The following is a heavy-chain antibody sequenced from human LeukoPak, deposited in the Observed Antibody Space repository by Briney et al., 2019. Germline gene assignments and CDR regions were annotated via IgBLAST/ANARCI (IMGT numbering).Heavy chain of an antibody. CDR1: GFTFSTFG. CDR3: ARDRGTTSSAGYYFDT. Sequence: GGSLRLSCAASGFTFSTFGMPWVRQAPGKGLEWVAIIWYDGSDKYYADSVKGRFTVSRDNSKNTLHLQVNSLRAEDTAVYYCARDRGTTSSAGYYFDTWGQGALVTISS. CDR2: IWYDGSDK. D-gene: IGHD6-6*01. J-gene: IGHJ4*02. V-gene: IGHV3-33*01.